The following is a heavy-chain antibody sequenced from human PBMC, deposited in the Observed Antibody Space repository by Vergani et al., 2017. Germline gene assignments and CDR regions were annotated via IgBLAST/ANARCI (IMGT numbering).Heavy chain of an antibody. Sequence: QVQLVESGGGLVKPGGSLRLSCAASGFTFSDHYMSWIRQAPGKGLEWVSFISSSGNTKYYADSVRGRFTISMDNAKKSLYLQINSLRVEDTAVYYCARLQKGYSSSFDFWGQGTLFTVSS. J-gene: IGHJ4*02. CDR2: ISSSGNTK. CDR3: ARLQKGYSSSFDF. D-gene: IGHD5-18*01. V-gene: IGHV3-11*01. CDR1: GFTFSDHY.